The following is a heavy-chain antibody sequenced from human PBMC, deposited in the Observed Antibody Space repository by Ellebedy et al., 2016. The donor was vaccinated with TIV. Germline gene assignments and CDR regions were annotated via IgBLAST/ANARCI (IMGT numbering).Heavy chain of an antibody. V-gene: IGHV4-31*03. Sequence: MPSETLSLTCTVSGGSISSGGYYWSWIRQHPGKGLEWIGYIYYSGSTYYNPSLKSRVTISVDTSKNQFSLKLSSVTAADTAVYYCARDLRDGYKGRNWFDPWGQGTLVTVSS. CDR2: IYYSGST. D-gene: IGHD5-24*01. CDR1: GGSISSGGYY. J-gene: IGHJ5*02. CDR3: ARDLRDGYKGRNWFDP.